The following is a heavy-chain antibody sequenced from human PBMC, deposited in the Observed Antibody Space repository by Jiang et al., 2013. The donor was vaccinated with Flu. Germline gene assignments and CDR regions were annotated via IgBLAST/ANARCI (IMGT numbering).Heavy chain of an antibody. D-gene: IGHD1-7*01. CDR3: ARDRNNWDYFFDY. Sequence: VQLLESGGGVVQPGRSLRLSCTASGFRFNGCALHWVRQAPGQGLEWVAAVSPDGTKKTYAESVKGRFTISRDNSRNTMFMQMDSLRAEDTALYYRARDRNNWDYFFDYWGQGALVTVSS. CDR1: GFRFNGCA. CDR2: VSPDGTKK. V-gene: IGHV3-30*01. J-gene: IGHJ4*02.